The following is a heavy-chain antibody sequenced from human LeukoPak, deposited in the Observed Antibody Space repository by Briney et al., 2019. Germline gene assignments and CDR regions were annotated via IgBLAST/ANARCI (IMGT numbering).Heavy chain of an antibody. J-gene: IGHJ4*02. CDR3: AKRNYFGAGTYSFDF. Sequence: GGSLRLSCTASGFTFSNFGMSWVRQAPGKGLEWVSHLTGSGGSTYYAGSVKGRFTISRDNSKNTLYLQMNSLRAEDTAVYYCAKRNYFGAGTYSFDFWGQGTLVTVSS. CDR1: GFTFSNFG. V-gene: IGHV3-23*01. D-gene: IGHD3-10*01. CDR2: LTGSGGST.